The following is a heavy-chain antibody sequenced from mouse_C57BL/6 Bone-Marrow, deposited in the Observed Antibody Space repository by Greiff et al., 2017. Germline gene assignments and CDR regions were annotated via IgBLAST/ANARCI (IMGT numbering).Heavy chain of an antibody. D-gene: IGHD1-1*01. CDR3: DRRYYGSPYAMNN. Sequence: VQLVESGPGLVQPSQSLSITCTVSGFSLTSYGVHRVRQSPGKGLEWLGVIWSGGSTDYNAAFISRLGISKDNSKSQVFFKMNSLQADDTAIYYCDRRYYGSPYAMNNWGQGTSGTVSS. CDR1: GFSLTSYG. J-gene: IGHJ4*01. V-gene: IGHV2-2*01. CDR2: IWSGGST.